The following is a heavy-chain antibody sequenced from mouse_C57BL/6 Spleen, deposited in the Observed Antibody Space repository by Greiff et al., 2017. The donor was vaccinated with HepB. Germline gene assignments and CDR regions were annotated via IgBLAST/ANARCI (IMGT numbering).Heavy chain of an antibody. CDR3: AKNSDYYGSSYLDY. CDR1: GFSLTSYG. J-gene: IGHJ2*01. D-gene: IGHD1-1*01. V-gene: IGHV2-5*01. CDR2: IWRGGST. Sequence: VHLVESGPGLLQPSQSLSITCTVSGFSLTSYGVHWVRQSPGKGLEWLGVIWRGGSTDYNAAFMSRLSITKDNSKSQVFFKMNSLQADDTAIYYCAKNSDYYGSSYLDYWGQGTTLTVSS.